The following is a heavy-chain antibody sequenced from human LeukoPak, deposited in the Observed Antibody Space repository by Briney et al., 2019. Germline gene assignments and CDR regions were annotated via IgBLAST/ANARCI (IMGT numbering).Heavy chain of an antibody. Sequence: ASVKVSCKASGYTFTGYYMHWVRQAPGQALEWMGWINPNSGGTNYAQKFQGRVTMTRDTSISTAYMELSSLRSEDTAVYYCARGSRRKRSSGSYDHFDYWGQGTLVTVSS. D-gene: IGHD3-10*01. CDR2: INPNSGGT. CDR1: GYTFTGYY. V-gene: IGHV1-2*02. J-gene: IGHJ4*02. CDR3: ARGSRRKRSSGSYDHFDY.